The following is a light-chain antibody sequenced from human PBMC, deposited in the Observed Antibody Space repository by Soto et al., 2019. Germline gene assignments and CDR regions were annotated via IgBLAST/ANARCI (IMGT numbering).Light chain of an antibody. Sequence: EIVLTQSPATLSLSPGERATLSCRASQSVSSYLAWYQQKPGQAPRLLIYDASNRATGIPARFSGSGPGTDFTLTISRLEPEDFAVYYCQQRSNWPFTFGGGTKVEIK. CDR1: QSVSSY. V-gene: IGKV3D-11*02. CDR2: DAS. CDR3: QQRSNWPFT. J-gene: IGKJ4*01.